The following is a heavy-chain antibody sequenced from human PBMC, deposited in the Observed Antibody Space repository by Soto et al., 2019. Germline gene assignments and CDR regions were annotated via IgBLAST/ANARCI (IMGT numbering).Heavy chain of an antibody. J-gene: IGHJ6*02. Sequence: EVQLVESGGGLVQPGGSLRLSCAASGFSFSVYSMSWVRQFPGKGLEWIAHIGGESRAIYYADSVKGRFTVSRDNAQSSLYLEMNSLRDADSAVYYCARDLAVKSAISGVVNQPHYGLDVWGQGTAVTVSS. CDR1: GFSFSVYS. CDR3: ARDLAVKSAISGVVNQPHYGLDV. CDR2: IGGESRAI. V-gene: IGHV3-48*02. D-gene: IGHD3-3*01.